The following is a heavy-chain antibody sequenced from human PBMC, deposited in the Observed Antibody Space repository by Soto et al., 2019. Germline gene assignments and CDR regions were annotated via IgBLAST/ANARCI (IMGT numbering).Heavy chain of an antibody. CDR1: GFDFTNSW. CDR3: TRDQRYSSSV. D-gene: IGHD5-18*01. CDR2: VNSDGSIT. V-gene: IGHV3-74*01. J-gene: IGHJ4*02. Sequence: GGSLRLSCAASGFDFTNSWMHWVRQPPGKGLVWVSHVNSDGSITTYADSVKGRFTISRDNTKNTVYLQMNSLRVEDTAVYYCTRDQRYSSSVWGQGTLVTVSS.